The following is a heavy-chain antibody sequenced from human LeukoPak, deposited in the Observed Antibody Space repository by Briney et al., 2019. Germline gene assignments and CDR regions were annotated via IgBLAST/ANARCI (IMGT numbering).Heavy chain of an antibody. J-gene: IGHJ6*02. Sequence: PSETLSLTCTVSGGSISSYYWSCIRQPPGKGLECIGYIYYSGSTNYNPSLKSRVTISVDTSKNQFSLKLSSVTAADTAVYYRAGLGENGMDVWGQGTTVTVSS. D-gene: IGHD3-22*01. V-gene: IGHV4-59*01. CDR2: IYYSGST. CDR1: GGSISSYY. CDR3: AGLGENGMDV.